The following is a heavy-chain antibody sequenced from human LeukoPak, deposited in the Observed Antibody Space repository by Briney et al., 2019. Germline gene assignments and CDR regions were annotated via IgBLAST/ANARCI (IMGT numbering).Heavy chain of an antibody. Sequence: GASVKVSCKASGYTFTGYYMHWVRQAPGQGLEWMGWINPNSGGTNHAQKFQGRVTMTRDTSISTAYMELSRLRSDDTAVYYCASFFQGGYQGHYAFDIWGQGTMVTVSS. CDR2: INPNSGGT. V-gene: IGHV1-2*02. D-gene: IGHD3-16*02. CDR3: ASFFQGGYQGHYAFDI. CDR1: GYTFTGYY. J-gene: IGHJ3*02.